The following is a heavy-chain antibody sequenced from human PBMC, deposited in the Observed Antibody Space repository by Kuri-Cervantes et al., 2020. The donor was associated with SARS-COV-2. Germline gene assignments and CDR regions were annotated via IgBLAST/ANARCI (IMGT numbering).Heavy chain of an antibody. CDR2: INPNSGGT. CDR3: ARGKGATGSSSSGDAFDI. D-gene: IGHD6-6*01. V-gene: IGHV1-2*02. J-gene: IGHJ3*02. CDR1: GGTFSSYA. Sequence: ASVKVSCKASGGTFSSYAISWVRQAPGQGLEWRGWINPNSGGTNYAQKFQGSVTMTRATSISTAYMELSRLRSDDTAVYYCARGKGATGSSSSGDAFDIWGQGTMVTVSS.